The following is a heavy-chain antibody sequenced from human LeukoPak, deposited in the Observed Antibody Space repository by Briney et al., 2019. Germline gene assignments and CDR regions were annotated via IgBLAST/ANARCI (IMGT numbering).Heavy chain of an antibody. CDR2: MNPNSGNT. V-gene: IGHV1-8*01. Sequence: ASVKVSCKASGYTFTSYDINWVRQATGQGLEWMGWMNPNSGNTGYAQKFQGRVTMTRNTSISTAYMELGSLRSEDTAVYYCARGGEQLVRSSWFDPWGQGTLVTVSS. J-gene: IGHJ5*02. D-gene: IGHD6-6*01. CDR3: ARGGEQLVRSSWFDP. CDR1: GYTFTSYD.